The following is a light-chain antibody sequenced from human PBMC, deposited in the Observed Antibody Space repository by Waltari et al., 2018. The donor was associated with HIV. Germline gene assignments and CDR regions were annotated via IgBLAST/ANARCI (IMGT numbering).Light chain of an antibody. CDR2: DNS. V-gene: IGLV1-51*01. CDR3: GTWDSSLSAVV. CDR1: TSSIGHNL. Sequence: QSVLTPPPSVSAAPAPKLTVSCSGQTSSIGHNLLSCYQRPPGTAPKLLTYDNSERPSGMPDRFSGSKSGTSATLGITGLQTGDEADYYCGTWDSSLSAVVFGTGTKVTVL. J-gene: IGLJ1*01.